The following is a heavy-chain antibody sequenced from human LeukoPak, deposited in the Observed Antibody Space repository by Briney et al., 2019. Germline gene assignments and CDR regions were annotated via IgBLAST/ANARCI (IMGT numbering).Heavy chain of an antibody. CDR2: INPNSGGA. J-gene: IGHJ4*02. CDR1: GYTFPDYF. CDR3: ARDLTSTSNWEFDY. Sequence: ASVKVSCKASGYTFPDYFIHWVRQAPGQGLEWVGRINPNSGGAEYAPKFQGWVTITRDTSISTAYVEVSRLISDDTAVYYCARDLTSTSNWEFDYWGQGTLVIVSS. D-gene: IGHD1-26*01. V-gene: IGHV1-2*04.